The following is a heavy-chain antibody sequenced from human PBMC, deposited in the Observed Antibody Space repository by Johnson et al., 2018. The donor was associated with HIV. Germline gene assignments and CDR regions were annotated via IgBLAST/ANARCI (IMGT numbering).Heavy chain of an antibody. D-gene: IGHD5-18*01. CDR3: ARGPYRKNVDTAMVARGNAFDI. CDR2: IRSSGTTI. Sequence: VQLVESGGGLVQPGGSLRLSCAASGFTFRACEMNWVRQAPGKGLEWVSYIRSSGTTIFYADSVKGRFSISRENAESSLYLQMNSLRAEDTALYYCARGPYRKNVDTAMVARGNAFDIWGQGTMVTVSS. J-gene: IGHJ3*02. CDR1: GFTFRACE. V-gene: IGHV3-48*03.